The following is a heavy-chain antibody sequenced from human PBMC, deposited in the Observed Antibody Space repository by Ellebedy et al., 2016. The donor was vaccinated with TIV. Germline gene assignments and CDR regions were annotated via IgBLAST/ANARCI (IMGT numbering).Heavy chain of an antibody. CDR3: AKLGFDILTGSGGMDV. Sequence: GGSLRLSCAASGFTFSNYAMSWVRRSPGKGLDWVSLISGSGEYTYYADSVKGRLTISRDNSMDTLYPQMNSLGVGDTAVYYCAKLGFDILTGSGGMDVWGQGTTVTVSS. V-gene: IGHV3-23*01. D-gene: IGHD3-9*01. CDR2: ISGSGEYT. J-gene: IGHJ6*02. CDR1: GFTFSNYA.